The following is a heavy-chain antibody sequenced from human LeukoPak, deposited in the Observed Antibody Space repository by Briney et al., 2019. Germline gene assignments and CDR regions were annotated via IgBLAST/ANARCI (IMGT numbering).Heavy chain of an antibody. CDR2: VYHSGIT. J-gene: IGHJ5*02. CDR3: ARALRQPLVTGWFDP. D-gene: IGHD3-9*01. Sequence: SETLSLTCTVSGDSISSYYWNWIRQPPGKGLEWIGYVYHSGITNYNPSLKSRVTISVDTSKNQFSLRLTSLTAADTAVYYCARALRQPLVTGWFDPWGQGTLVTVSS. V-gene: IGHV4-59*01. CDR1: GDSISSYY.